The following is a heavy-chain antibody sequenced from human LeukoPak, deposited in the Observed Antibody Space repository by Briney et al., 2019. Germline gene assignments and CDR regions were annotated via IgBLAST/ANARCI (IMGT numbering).Heavy chain of an antibody. CDR3: AREEDNADEYLREDY. D-gene: IGHD2/OR15-2a*01. CDR1: GFPFSSYW. CDR2: IKQDGSEK. V-gene: IGHV3-7*01. Sequence: GGSLRLSCAASGFPFSSYWMTWVRQAPGKGLEGVANIKQDGSEKYYVDSVKGRFTISRDNAKNSLHLQMNSLRAEDTAVYYCAREEDNADEYLREDYWGQGILVTVSS. J-gene: IGHJ4*02.